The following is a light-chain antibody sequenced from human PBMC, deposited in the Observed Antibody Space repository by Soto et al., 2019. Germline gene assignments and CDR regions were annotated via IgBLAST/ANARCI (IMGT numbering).Light chain of an antibody. CDR1: SSDVGSYNL. CDR2: EVS. V-gene: IGLV2-23*02. Sequence: QSALTQPASVSGSPGQSITISCTGTSSDVGSYNLVSWYQQHPGKAPKLMLYEVSKRPSGVSNRFSGSKSDNTASLTISGLQAEDEADYYCCSYTGSSTFYVVFG. J-gene: IGLJ2*01. CDR3: CSYTGSSTFYVV.